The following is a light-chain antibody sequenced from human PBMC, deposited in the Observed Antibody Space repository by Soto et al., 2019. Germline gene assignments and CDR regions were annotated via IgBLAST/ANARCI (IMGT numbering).Light chain of an antibody. CDR2: EVS. CDR1: RSDVGGYNY. J-gene: IGLJ1*01. CDR3: RSYTSSSTL. V-gene: IGLV2-14*01. Sequence: QSALTQPASVSGSPGQSITISCTGTRSDVGGYNYVSWYQQHPGKAPKLMIYEVSTQPSGVSNRFSGSKAGNTASLTISGLPAEDEADYYCRSYTSSSTLFGTGTTVTVL.